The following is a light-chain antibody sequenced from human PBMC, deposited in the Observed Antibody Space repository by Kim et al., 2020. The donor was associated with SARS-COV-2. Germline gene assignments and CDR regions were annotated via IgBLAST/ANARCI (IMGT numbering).Light chain of an antibody. CDR2: RRN. CDR1: SNNVGNEG. Sequence: QTATHLCTGNSNNVGNEGAVWLQQHQGHPPKLLSGRRNKWPSEISERLSASRSGSTASLTITGLQPEDEADYYCSAWDASLSAWVFGGGTQLTVL. CDR3: SAWDASLSAWV. V-gene: IGLV10-54*01. J-gene: IGLJ3*02.